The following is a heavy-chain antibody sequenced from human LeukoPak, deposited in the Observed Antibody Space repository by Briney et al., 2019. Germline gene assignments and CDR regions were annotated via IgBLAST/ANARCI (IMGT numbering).Heavy chain of an antibody. CDR2: IYHSGST. V-gene: IGHV4-30-2*01. CDR1: GGSISSGGYS. D-gene: IGHD3-3*01. Sequence: SETLSLTCAVSGGSISSGGYSWSWIRQPPGKGLEWIGYIYHSGSTYYNPSLKSRVTISVDRSKNQFSLKLSSVTAADTAVYYCARGYNVWSGYHYFDYWGQGAPVTVSS. CDR3: ARGYNVWSGYHYFDY. J-gene: IGHJ4*02.